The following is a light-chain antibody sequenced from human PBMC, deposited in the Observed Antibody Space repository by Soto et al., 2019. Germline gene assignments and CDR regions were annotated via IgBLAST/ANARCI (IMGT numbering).Light chain of an antibody. Sequence: QSALTQPASVSGSPGQSITISCTGTSSDVGGYNYVSWYQQHPGKAPKLMIYEVSNRPSGVSNRFSGSKSGNTASLTISGLQAEDEADYYRSSYTSSSTRVFGGGTLLTVL. CDR3: SSYTSSSTRV. J-gene: IGLJ3*02. CDR1: SSDVGGYNY. CDR2: EVS. V-gene: IGLV2-14*01.